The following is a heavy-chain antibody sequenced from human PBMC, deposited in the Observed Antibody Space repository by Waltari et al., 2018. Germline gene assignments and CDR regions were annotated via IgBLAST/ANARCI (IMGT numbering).Heavy chain of an antibody. V-gene: IGHV4-34*01. Sequence: QVQLQQWGAGLLKPSETLSLTCAVYGGSFSGYYWSWIRQPPGKGLEWIGEINHSGSTNYNPSLKSRVTISVDTSKNQFSLKLSSVTAADTAGYYCARVGRVVAALYYFDYWGQGTLVTVSS. CDR1: GGSFSGYY. CDR3: ARVGRVVAALYYFDY. J-gene: IGHJ4*02. CDR2: INHSGST. D-gene: IGHD2-15*01.